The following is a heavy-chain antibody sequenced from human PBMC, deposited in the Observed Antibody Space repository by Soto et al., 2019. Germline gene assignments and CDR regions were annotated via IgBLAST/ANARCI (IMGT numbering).Heavy chain of an antibody. D-gene: IGHD2-2*01. Sequence: GGSLRLSCAASGFTFSSYGMHWVRQAPGKGLEWVAGIWYDGSNQHYADSVKGRFTISRDNSRSTVSLQMNSLTAEDTAVYFCASEPLIVVEPATPYAFDMWGQGTVVTVSS. CDR1: GFTFSSYG. CDR3: ASEPLIVVEPATPYAFDM. V-gene: IGHV3-33*01. J-gene: IGHJ3*02. CDR2: IWYDGSNQ.